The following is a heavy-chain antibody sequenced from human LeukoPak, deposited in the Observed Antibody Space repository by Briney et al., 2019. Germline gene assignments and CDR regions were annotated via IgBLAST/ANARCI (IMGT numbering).Heavy chain of an antibody. CDR1: GFTFSSYA. Sequence: GGSLRLSCAASGFTFSSYAMSWVRQTPGKGLEWVSAISGSGGSTYYADSVKGRFTISRDNSKNTLYLQMNSLRAEDTAVYYCARPTARHAAAGYYYYGMDVWGQGTTVTVSS. D-gene: IGHD6-13*01. CDR3: ARPTARHAAAGYYYYGMDV. CDR2: ISGSGGST. J-gene: IGHJ6*02. V-gene: IGHV3-23*01.